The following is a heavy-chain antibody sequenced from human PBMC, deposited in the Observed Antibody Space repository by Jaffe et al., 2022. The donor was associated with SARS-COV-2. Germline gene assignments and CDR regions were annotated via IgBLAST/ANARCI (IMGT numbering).Heavy chain of an antibody. Sequence: QVQLVQSGAEVKKTGASVKVSCKASGFTFSSYAFHWVRQAPGQRLEWMGWINAGTGDTRYSQSFQGRVTITSDTSASTAYMELNSLKSEDTAIYFCARGFAGLAGLDYWGQGTLVTVSS. D-gene: IGHD6-19*01. CDR3: ARGFAGLAGLDY. V-gene: IGHV1-3*01. J-gene: IGHJ4*02. CDR1: GFTFSSYA. CDR2: INAGTGDT.